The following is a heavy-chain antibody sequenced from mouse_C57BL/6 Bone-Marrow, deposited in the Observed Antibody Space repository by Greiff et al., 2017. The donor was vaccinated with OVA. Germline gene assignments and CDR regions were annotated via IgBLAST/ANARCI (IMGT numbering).Heavy chain of an antibody. J-gene: IGHJ2*01. CDR3: ARLPYYGSSYDY. CDR1: GFTFSDYG. CDR2: ISSGSSTI. D-gene: IGHD1-1*01. Sequence: DVQLVESGGGLVKPGGSLKLSCAASGFTFSDYGMHWVRQAPEKGLEWVAYISSGSSTIYYADTVKGRFTISRDNAKNTLFLQMTSLRSGDTAMYYCARLPYYGSSYDYWGKGTTLTVSS. V-gene: IGHV5-17*01.